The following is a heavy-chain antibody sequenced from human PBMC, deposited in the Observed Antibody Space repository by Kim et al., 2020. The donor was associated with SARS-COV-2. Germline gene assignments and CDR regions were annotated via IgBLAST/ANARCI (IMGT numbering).Heavy chain of an antibody. CDR2: IGGSGGNT. J-gene: IGHJ4*02. CDR3: AKDGWRRLTMVRGTVKRPYFCDC. V-gene: IGHV3-23*01. Sequence: GGSLRLSCAGTGFSFSNYVMSWVRQAPGKGLEWVSAIGGSGGNTYYADSVRGRFTMSRDNSKNTVYLEMNNLRAGDTAVYYCAKDGWRRLTMVRGTVKRPYFCDCWGKGTLVRVSS. D-gene: IGHD3-10*01. CDR1: GFSFSNYV.